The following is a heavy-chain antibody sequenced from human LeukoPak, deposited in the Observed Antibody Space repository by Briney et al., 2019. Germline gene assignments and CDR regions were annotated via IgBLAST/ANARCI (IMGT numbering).Heavy chain of an antibody. CDR2: ISAYDANT. J-gene: IGHJ6*02. CDR1: GYTFPSYG. V-gene: IGHV1-18*01. Sequence: ASVKVSCKASGYTFPSYGISWVRQAPGQGLEWMGWISAYDANTNYAQKLQGRVTMTTDTSTSTAYMELRSLRSDDTAVYYCARDPASEDYYYGMDVWGQGTTVTVSS. CDR3: ARDPASEDYYYGMDV. D-gene: IGHD1-14*01.